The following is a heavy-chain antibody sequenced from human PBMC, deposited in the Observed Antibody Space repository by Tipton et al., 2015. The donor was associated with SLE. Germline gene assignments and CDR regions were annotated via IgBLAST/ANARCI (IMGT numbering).Heavy chain of an antibody. CDR3: ARVVVGAFHY. J-gene: IGHJ4*02. D-gene: IGHD2-15*01. CDR2: ISVYNGYT. Sequence: QLVQSGVEVKKPGASVKVSCKASGYTFIHKGISWVRQAPGQGLEFMGWISVYNGYTNYAQKFQGRVTLTTDTSTSTAYMELRSCGSVDKAVYYYARVVVGAFHYWRRGTLVT. CDR1: GYTFIHKG. V-gene: IGHV1-18*01.